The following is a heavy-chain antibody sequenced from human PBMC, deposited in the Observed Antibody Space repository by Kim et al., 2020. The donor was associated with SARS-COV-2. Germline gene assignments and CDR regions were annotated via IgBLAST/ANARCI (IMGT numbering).Heavy chain of an antibody. V-gene: IGHV3-33*01. Sequence: NKNYADTVKGRFTISRDNSKTTLYLQMNSLRAEDAAVYYWARADTPGFDPWGQGTLVTVSS. CDR3: ARADTPGFDP. J-gene: IGHJ5*02. D-gene: IGHD2-2*02. CDR2: NK.